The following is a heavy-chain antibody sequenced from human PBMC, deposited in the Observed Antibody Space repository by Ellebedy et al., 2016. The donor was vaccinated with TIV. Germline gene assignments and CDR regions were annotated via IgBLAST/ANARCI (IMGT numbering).Heavy chain of an antibody. CDR1: GFTFSSYW. Sequence: GESLKISCAASGFTFSSYWMHWVRQAPGKGLVWVSRINSDGSSTSYADSVKGRFTISRDNAKNSLYLQMNSLRAEDTAVYYCARTQENSGYDGMSFDYWGQGTLVTVSS. CDR2: INSDGSST. J-gene: IGHJ4*02. D-gene: IGHD5-12*01. CDR3: ARTQENSGYDGMSFDY. V-gene: IGHV3-74*01.